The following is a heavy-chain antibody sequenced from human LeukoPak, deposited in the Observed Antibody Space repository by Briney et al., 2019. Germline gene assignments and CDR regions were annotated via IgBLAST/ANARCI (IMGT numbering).Heavy chain of an antibody. CDR2: IYYSGST. Sequence: KSSETLSLTCTVSGGSISTYYWSWIRQPPGKGLEWIGYIYYSGSTNYNPSLKSRVTISVDTSKNQFSLKLSSVTAADTAVYYCARVHCSSTSCYGGWFDPWGQGTLVTVSS. CDR3: ARVHCSSTSCYGGWFDP. J-gene: IGHJ5*02. CDR1: GGSISTYY. V-gene: IGHV4-59*01. D-gene: IGHD2-2*01.